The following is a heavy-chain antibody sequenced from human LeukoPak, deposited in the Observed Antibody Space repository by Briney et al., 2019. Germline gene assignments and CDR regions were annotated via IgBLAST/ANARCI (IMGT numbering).Heavy chain of an antibody. CDR1: GGSFSGYY. CDR3: ARGYGFSSGWYRKYFDY. Sequence: PETLSLTCAVYGGSFSGYYWSWIRQPPGKGLEWIGEINHSGSTNYNPSLKSRVTISVDTSKNQFSLKLSSVTAADTAVYYCARGYGFSSGWYRKYFDYWGQGTLVTVSS. J-gene: IGHJ4*02. CDR2: INHSGST. V-gene: IGHV4-34*01. D-gene: IGHD6-19*01.